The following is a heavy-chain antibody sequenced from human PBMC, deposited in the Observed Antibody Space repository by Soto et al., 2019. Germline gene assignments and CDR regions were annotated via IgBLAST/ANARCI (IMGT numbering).Heavy chain of an antibody. CDR2: IDQSGTT. CDR1: VGRLSVFY. CDR3: ARFRRGPAALFDKD. Sequence: PSETLWFTCALYVGRLSVFYWTKIRQPPGKELDWIGEIDQSGTTNYNPSLKSRVTMSVDTSKNQFSLNLRSVTAANTATYYCARFRRGPAALFDKDWGQGTKVTVSS. J-gene: IGHJ4*02. D-gene: IGHD2-2*01. V-gene: IGHV4-34*01.